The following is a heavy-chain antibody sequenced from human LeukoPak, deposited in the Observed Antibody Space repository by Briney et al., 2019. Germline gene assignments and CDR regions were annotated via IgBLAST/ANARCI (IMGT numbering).Heavy chain of an antibody. Sequence: ASVKVSCKASGYTFTGYYIHWVRQAPGQGLEWMGWINPDRGGTYYAQKFQGRVTMTRDTSISAAYMELSRLRSDDTAVYYCARDTSCWYNCWGQGTLVTASS. CDR3: ARDTSCWYNC. CDR2: INPDRGGT. D-gene: IGHD6-19*01. J-gene: IGHJ4*02. V-gene: IGHV1-2*02. CDR1: GYTFTGYY.